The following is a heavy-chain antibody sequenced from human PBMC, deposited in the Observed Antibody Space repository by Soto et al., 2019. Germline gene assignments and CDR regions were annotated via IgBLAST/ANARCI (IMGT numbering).Heavy chain of an antibody. J-gene: IGHJ5*02. Sequence: SETLSLTCTVSGGAIRSGGYYWSWVRQHPGKGLEWIGYIYYSGTSDYNASLKSRVTISVDTSKNQFSLKLSSETAADTAVYYCARGHSSAWWFDPWGQGTLVTVSS. CDR1: GGAIRSGGYY. CDR2: IYYSGTS. D-gene: IGHD6-25*01. V-gene: IGHV4-31*03. CDR3: ARGHSSAWWFDP.